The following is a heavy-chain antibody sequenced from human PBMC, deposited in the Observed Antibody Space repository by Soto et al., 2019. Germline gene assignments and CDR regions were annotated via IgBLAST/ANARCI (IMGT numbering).Heavy chain of an antibody. V-gene: IGHV1-3*01. Sequence: ASVKVSCKASGYTFTSYAMHWVRQAPGQRLEWMGWINAGNGNTKYSQKFQGRVTITRDTSASTAYMELSSLRSEDTAVYYCASHYCSSTSCYGTFDYWGQGTLVTVSS. CDR2: INAGNGNT. J-gene: IGHJ4*02. CDR1: GYTFTSYA. D-gene: IGHD2-2*01. CDR3: ASHYCSSTSCYGTFDY.